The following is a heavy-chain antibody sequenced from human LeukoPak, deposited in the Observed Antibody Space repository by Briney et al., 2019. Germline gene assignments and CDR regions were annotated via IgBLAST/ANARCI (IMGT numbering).Heavy chain of an antibody. D-gene: IGHD3-3*01. CDR3: ARHGMGANKYYDFWSGYYDVCWFDP. V-gene: IGHV4-39*01. Sequence: SETLSLTCTVSGGSISSSSYYWGWIRQPPGKGLEWIGSIYYSGSTYYNPSLKSRVTISVDTSKNQFSLKLSSVTAADTAVYYCARHGMGANKYYDFWSGYYDVCWFDPWGQGTLVTVSS. J-gene: IGHJ5*02. CDR2: IYYSGST. CDR1: GGSISSSSYY.